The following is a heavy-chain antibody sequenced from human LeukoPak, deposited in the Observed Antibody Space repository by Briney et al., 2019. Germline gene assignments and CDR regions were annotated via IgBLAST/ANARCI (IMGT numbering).Heavy chain of an antibody. Sequence: PGGSLRLSRAASGFTFSSYSMNWVRQAPGKGLEWVSSISSGSSYICYADSVKGRFTISRDNAKNSLYLQMNSLRAEDTAVYYCARSDPPYDYWGQGTLVTVSS. J-gene: IGHJ4*02. V-gene: IGHV3-21*01. CDR3: ARSDPPYDY. CDR1: GFTFSSYS. CDR2: ISSGSSYI.